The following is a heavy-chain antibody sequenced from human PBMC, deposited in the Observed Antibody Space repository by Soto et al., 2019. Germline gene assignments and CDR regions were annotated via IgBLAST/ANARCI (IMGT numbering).Heavy chain of an antibody. Sequence: SAKFSCNASEGTFSSYANSWVRHDPGQGLEWMGGIIPIIGTANYAQKFQSRVTITADESTSTAYMELSSLRSEDTAVYYCATALPYSSGWYYWGQGTLVTVSS. J-gene: IGHJ4*02. V-gene: IGHV1-69*13. CDR1: EGTFSSYA. CDR2: IIPIIGTA. D-gene: IGHD6-19*01. CDR3: ATALPYSSGWYY.